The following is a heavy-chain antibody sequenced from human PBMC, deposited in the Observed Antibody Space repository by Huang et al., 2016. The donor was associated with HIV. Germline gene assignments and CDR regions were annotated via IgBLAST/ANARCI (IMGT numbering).Heavy chain of an antibody. D-gene: IGHD3-9*01. CDR1: GGSFKIAG. J-gene: IGHJ6*03. V-gene: IGHV1-69*13. CDR2: ILPRLWRA. CDR3: ASGASYEIWTPYYSGWHYSMDV. Sequence: QVHLVQSGAEVKKPGSSVRVSCTASGGSFKIAGISWVRQAPGQGLECLGGILPRLWRANYAQKMSDRVTITARESTTTVYMDLTSLRPEDTAVYYCASGASYEIWTPYYSGWHYSMDVWGEGTTVTVSS.